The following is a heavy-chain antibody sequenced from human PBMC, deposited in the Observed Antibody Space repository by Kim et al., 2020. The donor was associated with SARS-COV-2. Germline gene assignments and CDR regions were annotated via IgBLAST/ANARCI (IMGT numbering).Heavy chain of an antibody. D-gene: IGHD3-22*01. J-gene: IGHJ4*02. V-gene: IGHV4-34*01. Sequence: RVTISVDTSKNQFSLKLSSVTAADTAVYYCARGRIAPTLSSSGYYLNFDYWGQGTLVTVSS. CDR3: ARGRIAPTLSSSGYYLNFDY.